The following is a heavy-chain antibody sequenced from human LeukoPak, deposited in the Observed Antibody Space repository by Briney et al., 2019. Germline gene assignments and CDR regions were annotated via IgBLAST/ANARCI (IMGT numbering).Heavy chain of an antibody. D-gene: IGHD4-23*01. CDR1: GFRFSSYS. Sequence: GGSLRLSCAASGFRFSSYSMNWVRQAPGKGLEWVSSISSSRDYIYYADSVKVRFTISRDNAKNSLYLQMNSLRAEDTAVYYCARPLMGGGNSPFDSWGQGTLVTVSS. CDR3: ARPLMGGGNSPFDS. J-gene: IGHJ4*02. CDR2: ISSSRDYI. V-gene: IGHV3-21*01.